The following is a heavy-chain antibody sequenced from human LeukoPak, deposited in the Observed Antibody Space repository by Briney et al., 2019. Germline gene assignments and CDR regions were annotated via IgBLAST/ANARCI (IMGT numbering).Heavy chain of an antibody. CDR3: ARRATPSYYYGMDV. V-gene: IGHV1-8*01. J-gene: IGHJ6*02. Sequence: ASVKVSCKASGYTFTSYDINWVRQATGQGLEWMGWMNPNSGNTGYAQKFQGRVTMTRNTSISTAYMELSSLRSEDTAVYYCARRATPSYYYGMDVWGQGTTVTVSS. CDR1: GYTFTSYD. D-gene: IGHD2-15*01. CDR2: MNPNSGNT.